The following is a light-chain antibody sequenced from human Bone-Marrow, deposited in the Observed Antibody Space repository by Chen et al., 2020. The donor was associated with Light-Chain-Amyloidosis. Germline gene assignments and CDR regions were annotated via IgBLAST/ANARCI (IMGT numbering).Light chain of an antibody. CDR1: NIGSTS. V-gene: IGLV3-21*02. Sequence: SYVLTQPSSVSVAPGQTATIACGGNNIGSTSVHWYQQTPGQATLLVVYDDSDRPSGIPERWSGSNSGNTATLTISRVKAGDEADYYCQVWDRSSDRPVFGGGTKLTVL. CDR2: DDS. CDR3: QVWDRSSDRPV. J-gene: IGLJ3*02.